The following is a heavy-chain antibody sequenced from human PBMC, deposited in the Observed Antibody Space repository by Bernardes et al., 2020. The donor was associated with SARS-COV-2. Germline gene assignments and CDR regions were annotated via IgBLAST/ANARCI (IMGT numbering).Heavy chain of an antibody. Sequence: SETLSLTCTVSGGSISSSSYYWGWIRQPPGKGLEWIGSIYSSGSTYYNPSLKSRVTISVDTSKNQFSLKLSSVTAADTAVYYCARRECWDHTRAAFDPWGQGTLVTVSS. CDR1: GGSISSSSYY. J-gene: IGHJ5*02. V-gene: IGHV4-39*01. CDR3: ARRECWDHTRAAFDP. CDR2: IYSSGST. D-gene: IGHD1-26*01.